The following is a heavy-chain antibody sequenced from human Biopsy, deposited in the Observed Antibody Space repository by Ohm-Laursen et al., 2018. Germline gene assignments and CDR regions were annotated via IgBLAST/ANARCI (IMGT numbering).Heavy chain of an antibody. CDR3: ATKLTGYFHH. Sequence: ASVKVSCKASGYSFTKYYINWVRQAPGQGLEWMGIINPTGGTTSYAEKFQGRVTLTRDTSTGTATMELRSLRSDDTAVYYCATKLTGYFHHWGQGTLVIVSS. CDR2: INPTGGTT. J-gene: IGHJ1*01. V-gene: IGHV1-46*01. CDR1: GYSFTKYY. D-gene: IGHD3-9*01.